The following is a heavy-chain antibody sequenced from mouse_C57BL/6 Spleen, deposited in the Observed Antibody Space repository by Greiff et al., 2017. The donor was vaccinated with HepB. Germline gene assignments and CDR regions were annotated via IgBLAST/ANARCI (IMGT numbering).Heavy chain of an antibody. CDR2: IYPGSGST. J-gene: IGHJ2*01. D-gene: IGHD2-5*01. CDR1: GYTFTSYW. Sequence: VKLQQPGAELVKPGASVKMSCKASGYTFTSYWITWVKQRPGQGLEWIGDIYPGSGSTNYNEKFKSKATLTVDTSSSTAYMQLISLTSEDSAVYYCARDYSNYFDYWGQGTTLTVSS. CDR3: ARDYSNYFDY. V-gene: IGHV1-55*01.